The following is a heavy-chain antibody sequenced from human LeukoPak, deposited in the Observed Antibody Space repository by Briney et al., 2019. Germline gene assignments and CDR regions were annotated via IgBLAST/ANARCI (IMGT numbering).Heavy chain of an antibody. CDR3: ARARIAATGGSKYYFDY. Sequence: GGSLRLSCAASGLTFSSYWMHWVRQAPGKGLVWVSRINSDGSSTSYADSVKGRFTISRDNAKNTLYLQMNSLRAEDTAVYYCARARIAATGGSKYYFDYWGQGTLVTVSS. D-gene: IGHD6-13*01. V-gene: IGHV3-74*01. CDR1: GLTFSSYW. J-gene: IGHJ4*02. CDR2: INSDGSST.